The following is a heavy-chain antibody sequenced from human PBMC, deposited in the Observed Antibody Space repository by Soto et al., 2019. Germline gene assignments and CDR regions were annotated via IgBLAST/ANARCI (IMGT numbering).Heavy chain of an antibody. CDR3: ARDPYNYDDFGYGMDV. CDR1: GFSFSTYW. J-gene: IGHJ6*02. V-gene: IGHV3-7*05. Sequence: GGSLRLSCVASGFSFSTYWMSWVRQAPGKGLEWVANINQDGSGQVYLDSVKGRFTISRDNAENSLSLQMNSLRAEDAAVYYCARDPYNYDDFGYGMDVWGQGTTVTVSS. D-gene: IGHD3-16*01. CDR2: INQDGSGQ.